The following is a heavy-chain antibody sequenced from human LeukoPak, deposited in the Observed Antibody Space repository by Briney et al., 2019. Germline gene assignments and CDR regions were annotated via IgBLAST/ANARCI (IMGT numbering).Heavy chain of an antibody. J-gene: IGHJ6*03. Sequence: PGGSLRLSCAASGFTFSSYAMHWVSQAPGKGLEYVSAISSNGGSTYYANSVKGRFTISRDNSKNTLYLQMGSLRAEDMAVYYCAREDVVVVESSGYMDVWGKGTTVTVSS. CDR2: ISSNGGST. CDR3: AREDVVVVESSGYMDV. V-gene: IGHV3-64*01. CDR1: GFTFSSYA. D-gene: IGHD2-15*01.